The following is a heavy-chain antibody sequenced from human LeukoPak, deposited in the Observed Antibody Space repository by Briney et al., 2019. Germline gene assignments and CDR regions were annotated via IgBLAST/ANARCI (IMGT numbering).Heavy chain of an antibody. J-gene: IGHJ4*02. CDR1: GFTFSSYA. D-gene: IGHD3-22*01. CDR2: ISGSGDNT. CDR3: AKDPYSGYPYYFDY. Sequence: GGSLRLSCAASGFTFSSYAMSWVRQAPGKGLEWVSGISGSGDNTYYADSVKGRFTISRDNSKNTLYVQVNSLGTEDTAVYYCAKDPYSGYPYYFDYWGQGTLVTVSS. V-gene: IGHV3-23*01.